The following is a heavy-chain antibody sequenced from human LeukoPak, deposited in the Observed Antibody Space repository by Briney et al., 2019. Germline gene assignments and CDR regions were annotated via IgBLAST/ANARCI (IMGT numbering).Heavy chain of an antibody. J-gene: IGHJ4*02. CDR2: IYYSGST. CDR3: ARYLGGSYGGNYFDY. Sequence: SQTLSLTCTVSGDSISSSGYYWGWIRQPPGKGLEWIGYIYYSGSTYYNPSLMSRFTISVDTSNNQFSLKLSSVTAADTAVYYCARYLGGSYGGNYFDYWGQGTLVTVSS. V-gene: IGHV4-30-4*01. D-gene: IGHD1-26*01. CDR1: GDSISSSGYY.